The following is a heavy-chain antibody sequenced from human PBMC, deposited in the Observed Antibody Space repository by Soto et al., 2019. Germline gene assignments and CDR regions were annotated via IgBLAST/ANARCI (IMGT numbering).Heavy chain of an antibody. CDR1: GYTFTSYD. V-gene: IGHV1-8*01. J-gene: IGHJ4*02. Sequence: QVQLVQSGAEVKKPGASVKVSCKASGYTFTSYDINWVRQATGQGLEWMGWMNPNSGNTGYAQKFQGRVTMTRNTSISTAYMELSSLRSEDTAVYYCARGRRYYYYGLGSELSYDYWGQGTLVTVSS. CDR3: ARGRRYYYYGLGSELSYDY. CDR2: MNPNSGNT. D-gene: IGHD3-10*01.